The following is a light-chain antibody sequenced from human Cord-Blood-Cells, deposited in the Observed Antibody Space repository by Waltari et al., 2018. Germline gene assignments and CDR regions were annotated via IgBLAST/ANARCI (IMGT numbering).Light chain of an antibody. Sequence: DIQMTQSPSSLSASVGDRVTITCQASQDISNYLNWSQQKPGKAPKLLIYDASNVETGVPSRFSGSGSVTDFPFPISRLQPQDIATYYCQQYDNLPYSFGQGPKLEI. J-gene: IGKJ2*03. CDR1: QDISNY. V-gene: IGKV1-33*01. CDR3: QQYDNLPYS. CDR2: DAS.